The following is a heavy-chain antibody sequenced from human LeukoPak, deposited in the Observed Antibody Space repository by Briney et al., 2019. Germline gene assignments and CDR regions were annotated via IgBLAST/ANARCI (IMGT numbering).Heavy chain of an antibody. CDR1: GGSFCGYY. CDR2: IKQSGRT. D-gene: IGHD3-10*01. J-gene: IGHJ4*02. Sequence: SETLSLTCSVYGGSFCGYYWSWLRQPPGEGREWIGVIKQSGRTNRNTSLKSRVTISVDTSKNQFSLKLSSVTAAYTAVYYCAREGSGSYSRAPFDYWGQGTLVTVSS. CDR3: AREGSGSYSRAPFDY. V-gene: IGHV4-34*01.